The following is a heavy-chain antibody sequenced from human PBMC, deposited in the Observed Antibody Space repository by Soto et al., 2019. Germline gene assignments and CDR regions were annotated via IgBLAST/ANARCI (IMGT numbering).Heavy chain of an antibody. D-gene: IGHD3-10*01. J-gene: IGHJ2*01. Sequence: VQLVESGGGLVQPGGSLRLSCAASGFTVRNTYMSWVRQAPGKGLEWVSVIYVGDSTYHADSVKGRFSSSRDNSKNTMYLQMNSLRAEDTAVYYCARGGSSGTYYAHWNFDLWGRGTLVTVSS. V-gene: IGHV3-66*01. CDR3: ARGGSSGTYYAHWNFDL. CDR2: IYVGDST. CDR1: GFTVRNTY.